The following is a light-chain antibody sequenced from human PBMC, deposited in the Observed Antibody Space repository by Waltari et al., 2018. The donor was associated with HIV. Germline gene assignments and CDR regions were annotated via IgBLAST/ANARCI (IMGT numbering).Light chain of an antibody. V-gene: IGLV2-23*01. CDR2: EDN. J-gene: IGLJ3*02. CDR3: CSYTGSTTWV. CDR1: SSDVGSYNV. Sequence: QSALTQPASVSGSPGQSITISCTGTSSDVGSYNVVSWYQQHPGKAPKLLIYEDNKRPSGVSNRFSGSKSGNPASLTISGLQAEDEADYYCCSYTGSTTWVFGGGTKLTVL.